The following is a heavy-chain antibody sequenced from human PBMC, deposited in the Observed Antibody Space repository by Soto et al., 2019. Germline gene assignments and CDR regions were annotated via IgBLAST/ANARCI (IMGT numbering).Heavy chain of an antibody. CDR1: GYIFTSHD. V-gene: IGHV3-30*19. CDR3: ATKVRVTNYLYYGMDV. J-gene: IGHJ6*02. Sequence: SCKASGYIFTSHDIDWVRQAPGKGLEWVAVIAFDGSQEFYGDSVRGRFTISRDNSKNTLFLQMKSLTPEDTAVYYCATKVRVTNYLYYGMDVWGQGTTVTVSS. D-gene: IGHD2-21*02. CDR2: IAFDGSQE.